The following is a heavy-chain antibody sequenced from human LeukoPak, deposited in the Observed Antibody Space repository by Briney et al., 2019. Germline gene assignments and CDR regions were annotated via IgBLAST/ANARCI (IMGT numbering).Heavy chain of an antibody. CDR2: IYFSGNT. V-gene: IGHV4-39*01. CDR1: GGSISSSYYY. Sequence: PSETLSLTCTVSGGSISSSYYYWGWIRQPPGKELEWIGSIYFSGNTYYNPSLKSRVTISVDTSKNQFSLKLNSVTAADTVVYYCARQYGYNLWFFDYWGQGTLVTVSS. CDR3: ARQYGYNLWFFDY. D-gene: IGHD5-24*01. J-gene: IGHJ4*02.